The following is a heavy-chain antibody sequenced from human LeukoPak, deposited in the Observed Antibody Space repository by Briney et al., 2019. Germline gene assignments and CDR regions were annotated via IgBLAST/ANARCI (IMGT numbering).Heavy chain of an antibody. CDR1: GFSFSNYD. V-gene: IGHV3-48*02. J-gene: IGHJ4*02. CDR2: ISSSSTTM. CDR3: ATYDY. Sequence: PGGSLRLSCAASGFSFSNYDMNWVRQAPGKGLEWISYISSSSTTMYYADSVKGRFTISRDNAKNSLFPQMDSLRDEDTAVYYCATYDYWGQGTLVTVSS.